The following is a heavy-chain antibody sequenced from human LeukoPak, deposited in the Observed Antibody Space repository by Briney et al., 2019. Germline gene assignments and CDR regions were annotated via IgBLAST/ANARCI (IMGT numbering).Heavy chain of an antibody. CDR2: IWHDASHT. Sequence: GGSLRLSCAASGFSFSTYAMHWVRQAPGKGLEWVALIWHDASHTFYTDSVKGRFTISRDNSKNTVYLQMNSLGGEDTAIYYCAIEIFGSGSYPDYWGQGTLVTVSS. J-gene: IGHJ4*02. D-gene: IGHD3-10*01. CDR1: GFSFSTYA. V-gene: IGHV3-33*01. CDR3: AIEIFGSGSYPDY.